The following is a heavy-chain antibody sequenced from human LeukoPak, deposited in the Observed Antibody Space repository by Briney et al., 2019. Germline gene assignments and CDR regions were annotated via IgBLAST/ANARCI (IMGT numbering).Heavy chain of an antibody. V-gene: IGHV4-4*07. CDR3: ARYTAMTHFDY. D-gene: IGHD5-18*01. Sequence: SSETLSLTCTVSGGSISSYYCSWIRQPAGKGLEWIGRIYTSGSTNYNPSLKSRGTISVHTSKNQFSMKLISVTAADTAVYYCARYTAMTHFDYWGQGTLVTVSS. CDR2: IYTSGST. CDR1: GGSISSYY. J-gene: IGHJ4*02.